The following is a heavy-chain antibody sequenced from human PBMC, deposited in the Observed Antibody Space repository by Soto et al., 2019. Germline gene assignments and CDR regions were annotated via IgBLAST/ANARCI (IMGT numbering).Heavy chain of an antibody. CDR2: IVVGSGNT. V-gene: IGHV1-58*01. D-gene: IGHD3-9*01. Sequence: ASVKVSCKASGFTFTSSAVQWVRQARGQRLEWIGWIVVGSGNTNYAQKFQERVTITRDMSTSTAYMELSSLRSEDTAVYYCAALYYDILTGYYPSQVMENAFDIWGQGTMVTVSS. CDR1: GFTFTSSA. J-gene: IGHJ3*02. CDR3: AALYYDILTGYYPSQVMENAFDI.